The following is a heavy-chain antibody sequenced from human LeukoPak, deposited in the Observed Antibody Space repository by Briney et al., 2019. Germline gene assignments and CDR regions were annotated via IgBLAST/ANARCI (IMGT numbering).Heavy chain of an antibody. CDR1: GYTFTSYD. V-gene: IGHV1-8*03. CDR3: ARVVRTIFGVVISYYFDY. CDR2: MNPNSGNT. D-gene: IGHD3-3*01. J-gene: IGHJ4*02. Sequence: ASVKVSCKASGYTFTSYDINWVRQATGQGLEWMGWMNPNSGNTGYAQKFQGRVTITRNTSISTAYMELSSLRSEDTAVYYCARVVRTIFGVVISYYFDYWGQGTLVTVSS.